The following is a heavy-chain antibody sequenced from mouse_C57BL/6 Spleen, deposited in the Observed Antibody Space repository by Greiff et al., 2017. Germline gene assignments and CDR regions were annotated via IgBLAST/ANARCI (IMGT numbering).Heavy chain of an antibody. CDR2: ISYDGSN. J-gene: IGHJ2*01. CDR3: ARDYYGSSLDY. V-gene: IGHV3-6*01. CDR1: GYSITSGYY. D-gene: IGHD1-1*01. Sequence: EVQVVESGPGLVKPSQSLSLTCSVTGYSITSGYYWNWIRQFPGNKLEWMGYISYDGSNNYNPSLKNRISITRDTSKNQFFLKLNSVTTEDTATYYCARDYYGSSLDYWGQGTTLTVSS.